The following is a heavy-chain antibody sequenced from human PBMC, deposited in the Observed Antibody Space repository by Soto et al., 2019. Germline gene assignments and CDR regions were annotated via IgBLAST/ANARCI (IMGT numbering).Heavy chain of an antibody. V-gene: IGHV4-34*01. J-gene: IGHJ6*02. D-gene: IGHD6-6*01. CDR3: ARGRIAARPGYYYGLDV. CDR2: INHSGST. CDR1: GGSFSGYY. Sequence: QVQLQQWGAGLLKPSETLSLTCAVYGGSFSGYYWSWIRQPPGKGLEWIGEINHSGSTNYNPSLKSRVTMSVDTSKKQFSLKLSSVTAADTAVYYCARGRIAARPGYYYGLDVWGQGTTVTVSS.